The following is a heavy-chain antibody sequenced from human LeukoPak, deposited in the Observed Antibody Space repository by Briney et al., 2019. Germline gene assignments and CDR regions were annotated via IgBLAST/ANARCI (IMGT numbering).Heavy chain of an antibody. CDR3: ARVYYYGMDV. CDR2: IYSGGST. V-gene: IGHV3-53*01. Sequence: GGSLRLSCADSVFIVRTYYMNWVRQARGKGLEWVSVIYSGGSTNYADSVKGRFTISRDNSKNTLYLQMNSLRAEDTAVYYCARVYYYGMDVWGQGTTVTVSS. CDR1: VFIVRTYY. J-gene: IGHJ6*02.